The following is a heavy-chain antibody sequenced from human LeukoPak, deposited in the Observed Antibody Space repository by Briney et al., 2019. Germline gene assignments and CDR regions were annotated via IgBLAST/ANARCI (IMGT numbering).Heavy chain of an antibody. V-gene: IGHV3-15*01. CDR2: IKSKAEGGTT. J-gene: IGHJ4*02. Sequence: GGSLRLSCAASGFTFSTYWMSWVRQAPGKGLEWVGRIKSKAEGGTTDYAAPVKGRFTISRDDSKNMLYLQMDSLKTEDTAVYYCTTDRTWIQLWYYWGQGTLVTVSS. D-gene: IGHD5-18*01. CDR1: GFTFSTYW. CDR3: TTDRTWIQLWYY.